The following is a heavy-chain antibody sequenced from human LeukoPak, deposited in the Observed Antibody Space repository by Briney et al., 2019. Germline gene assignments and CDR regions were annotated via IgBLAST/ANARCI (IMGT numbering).Heavy chain of an antibody. D-gene: IGHD2-21*01. CDR3: ARIGCSPGDDSCYNY. V-gene: IGHV4-34*01. Sequence: PSATLSLTCGVRGASFSGTYWSWIRQSPGKGLEWIGEIYQSKYTTYNPSLKSRVTIWADTSVNQLSLRVTSVTAADTANYCARIGCSPGDDSCYNYWGRGTLVTVSS. CDR1: GASFSGTY. J-gene: IGHJ4*02. CDR2: IYQSKYT.